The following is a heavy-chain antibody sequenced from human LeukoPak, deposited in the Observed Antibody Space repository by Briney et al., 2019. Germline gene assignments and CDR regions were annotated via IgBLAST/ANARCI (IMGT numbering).Heavy chain of an antibody. V-gene: IGHV3-7*03. CDR2: IKQDGSEK. J-gene: IGHJ4*02. CDR3: ATSYDMGWLIGY. D-gene: IGHD3/OR15-3a*01. Sequence: GGSLRLSCAASGFTFGDTWMNWVRQAPGQGPEWVANIKQDGSEKFYVASVKGRFTISRDNAKNSLYLQMNSLRAEDTALYYCATSYDMGWLIGYWGQGTLVTVSS. CDR1: GFTFGDTW.